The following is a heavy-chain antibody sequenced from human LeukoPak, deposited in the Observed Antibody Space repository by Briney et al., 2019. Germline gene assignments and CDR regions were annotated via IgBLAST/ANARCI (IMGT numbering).Heavy chain of an antibody. Sequence: ASVKVSCKASGYTFTSYDINWVRQATGQGLEWMGWMNPNSGNTGYAQKFQGRVTITRNTSISTAYMELSSLRSEDTAVYYCARGSRGLDAFDIWGQGTMVTVSS. CDR1: GYTFTSYD. CDR2: MNPNSGNT. V-gene: IGHV1-8*03. CDR3: ARGSRGLDAFDI. D-gene: IGHD3-10*01. J-gene: IGHJ3*02.